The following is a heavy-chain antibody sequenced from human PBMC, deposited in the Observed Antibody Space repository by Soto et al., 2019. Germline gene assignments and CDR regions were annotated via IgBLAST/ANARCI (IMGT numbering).Heavy chain of an antibody. CDR2: ISAYNGST. CDR3: ARSIEGDYCDSSGPQGY. J-gene: IGHJ4*02. CDR1: GYTFTRYG. D-gene: IGHD3-22*01. Sequence: ASVTGSCTASGYTFTRYGISWVRQAPGQGLEWMGWISAYNGSTNYAQKLQGRVTMTTDTSTSTAYMELRSLRSDDTAVYYCARSIEGDYCDSSGPQGYWGQGTLVTVSS. V-gene: IGHV1-18*01.